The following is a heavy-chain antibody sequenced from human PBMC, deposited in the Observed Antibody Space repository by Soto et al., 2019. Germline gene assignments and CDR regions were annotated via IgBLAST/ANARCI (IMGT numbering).Heavy chain of an antibody. CDR3: ARESEDLTSNFDY. Sequence: GGSLRLSCAASGFTFTRYSMNWVRQAPGKGREWVSSISSTTNYIYYGDSMKGRFTISRDTAKNSLYLEMNSLRAEDTAVYYCARESEDLTSNFDYWGQGTPVTVSS. V-gene: IGHV3-21*06. CDR2: ISSTTNYI. CDR1: GFTFTRYS. J-gene: IGHJ4*02.